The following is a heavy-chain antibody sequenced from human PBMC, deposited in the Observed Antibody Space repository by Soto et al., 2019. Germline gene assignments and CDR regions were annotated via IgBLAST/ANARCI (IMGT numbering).Heavy chain of an antibody. CDR1: GFTFSSYG. CDR3: ARGRHYAPFYFDY. Sequence: PGGSLRLSCAASGFTFSSYGMHWVRQAPGKGLEWVAVIWYDGSNKYYADSVKGRFTISRDNSKNTLYLQMNSLRAEDTAVYYCARGRHYAPFYFDYWGQGTLVTVSS. D-gene: IGHD4-17*01. CDR2: IWYDGSNK. V-gene: IGHV3-33*01. J-gene: IGHJ4*02.